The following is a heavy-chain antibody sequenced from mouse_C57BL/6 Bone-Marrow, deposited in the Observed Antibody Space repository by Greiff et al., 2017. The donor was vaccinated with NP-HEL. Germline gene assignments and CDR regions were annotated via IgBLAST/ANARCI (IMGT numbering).Heavy chain of an antibody. V-gene: IGHV1-50*01. D-gene: IGHD2-1*01. CDR1: GYTFTSYW. CDR2: IDPSDSYT. Sequence: QVQLQQPGAELVKPGASVKLSCKASGYTFTSYWMQWVKQRPGQGLEWIGEIDPSDSYTNYNQKFKGKATLTVDTSSSTAYMQLSSLTSEDSAVYYCAGLRNYFDYWGQGTSVTVSS. CDR3: AGLRNYFDY. J-gene: IGHJ4*01.